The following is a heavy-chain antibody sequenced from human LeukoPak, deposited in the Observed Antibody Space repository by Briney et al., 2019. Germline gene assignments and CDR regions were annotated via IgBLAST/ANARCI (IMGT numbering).Heavy chain of an antibody. CDR2: ISGSGGST. D-gene: IGHD2-15*01. V-gene: IGHV3-23*01. Sequence: GGSLRFSCAASGFTFSSYAMSWVRQAPGKGLEWVSAISGSGGSTYYADSVKGRFTISRDNSKNTLYLQMNSLRAEDTAVYYCAKDLLAYCSGGSCYSQNWFDPWGQGTLVTVSS. CDR1: GFTFSSYA. CDR3: AKDLLAYCSGGSCYSQNWFDP. J-gene: IGHJ5*02.